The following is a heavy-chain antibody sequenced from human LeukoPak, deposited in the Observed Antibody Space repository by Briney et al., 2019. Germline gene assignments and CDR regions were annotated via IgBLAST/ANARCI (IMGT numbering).Heavy chain of an antibody. CDR1: GFTFSSYA. V-gene: IGHV3-64*01. D-gene: IGHD6-19*01. CDR2: ISSNGGST. CDR3: ARSVAVASYYFDY. J-gene: IGHJ4*02. Sequence: TGGSLRLSCAASGFTFSSYAMHWVRQAPGKGLEYVSAISSNGGSTYYANSVKGRFTISRDNSKNTLYLQMGSLRAEDMAVYYCARSVAVASYYFDYWGQGTLVTISS.